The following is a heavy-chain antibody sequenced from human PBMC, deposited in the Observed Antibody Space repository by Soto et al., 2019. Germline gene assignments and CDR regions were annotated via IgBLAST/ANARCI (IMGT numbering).Heavy chain of an antibody. CDR3: ARGYDFLGGMDV. Sequence: QVQLVQSGAEEKKPGASVKVSCKASGYTFTSYAMHWVRQAPGQRLEWMGWINAGNGNTKYSQKFQGRVTITRDTSASTAYMELSSLRSEDTAVYDCARGYDFLGGMDVWGQGTTVTVSS. J-gene: IGHJ6*02. V-gene: IGHV1-3*05. CDR2: INAGNGNT. CDR1: GYTFTSYA. D-gene: IGHD3-3*01.